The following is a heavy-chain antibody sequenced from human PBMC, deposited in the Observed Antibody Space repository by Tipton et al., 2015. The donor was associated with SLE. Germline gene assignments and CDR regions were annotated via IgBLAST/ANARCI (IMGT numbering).Heavy chain of an antibody. CDR1: DGSISPYY. D-gene: IGHD6-6*01. CDR3: ARRTVAALGAQFGDVFDI. Sequence: TLSLTCTVSDGSISPYYWSRIRQPPGKGLEWLGYVYSNGDTTYNASLKSRVTLSVDTSKNQCFLKLNSVTAADTAVYFCARRTVAALGAQFGDVFDIWGQGTMVTVSS. J-gene: IGHJ3*02. V-gene: IGHV4-59*08. CDR2: VYSNGDT.